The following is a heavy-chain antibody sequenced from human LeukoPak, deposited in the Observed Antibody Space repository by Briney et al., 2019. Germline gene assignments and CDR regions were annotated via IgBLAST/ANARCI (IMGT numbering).Heavy chain of an antibody. CDR1: GFTFSSYA. Sequence: TGGSLRLSCAASGFTFSSYAMSWVRQAPGKGLEWVSAISGSGGYTYYADSVKGRFTISRDNSKNTLYLQMNSLRAEDTAVYYCAKDTASSWWYFDLWGRGTLVTVSS. CDR3: AKDTASSWWYFDL. V-gene: IGHV3-23*01. CDR2: ISGSGGYT. J-gene: IGHJ2*01. D-gene: IGHD5-18*01.